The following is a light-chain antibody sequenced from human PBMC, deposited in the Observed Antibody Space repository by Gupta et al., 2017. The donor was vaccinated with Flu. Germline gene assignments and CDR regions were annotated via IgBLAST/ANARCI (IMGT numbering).Light chain of an antibody. CDR1: QDISNY. CDR3: QQYDNLSFT. Sequence: PSSLSASVGDRVTITCQASQDISNYLNWYQQKPGKAPKLLIYDASNLETGVPSRFSGSGSGTDFTFTISSLQPEDIATYYCQQYDNLSFTFGPGTKVDIK. J-gene: IGKJ3*01. V-gene: IGKV1-33*01. CDR2: DAS.